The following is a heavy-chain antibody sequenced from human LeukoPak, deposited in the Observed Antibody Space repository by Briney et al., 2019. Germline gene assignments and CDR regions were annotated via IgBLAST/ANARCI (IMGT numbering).Heavy chain of an antibody. CDR1: GFTFSSYA. CDR2: ISGSGGST. V-gene: IGHV3-23*01. D-gene: IGHD3-9*01. J-gene: IGHJ4*02. CDR3: AKPAAPYDILTGYSH. Sequence: GGSLRLSCAASGFTFSSYAMSWVRQAPGKGLELVSAISGSGGSTYYADSVKGRFTISRDNSKNTLYLQMNSLRAEDTAVYYCAKPAAPYDILTGYSHWGQGTLVTVSS.